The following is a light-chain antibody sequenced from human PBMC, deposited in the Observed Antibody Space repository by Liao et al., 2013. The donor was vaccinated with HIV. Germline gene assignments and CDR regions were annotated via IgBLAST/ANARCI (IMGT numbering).Light chain of an antibody. CDR1: KLGDKY. CDR3: QVWDSSSDQGV. Sequence: SYEMTQPPSVSVSPGQTASITCSGDKLGDKYACWYQQKPGQSPVLVIYQDSKRPSGIPERFSGSTSENTATLTISRAEAGDEADYYCQVWDSSSDQGVFGGGTKLTVL. V-gene: IGLV3-1*01. J-gene: IGLJ3*02. CDR2: QDS.